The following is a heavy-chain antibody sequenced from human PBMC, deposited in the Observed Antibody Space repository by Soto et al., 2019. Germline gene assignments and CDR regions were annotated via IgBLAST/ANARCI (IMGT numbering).Heavy chain of an antibody. J-gene: IGHJ4*02. CDR2: IDWDDDK. CDR3: ARERGRGSGSYFDY. D-gene: IGHD1-26*01. Sequence: SGPTLVKPTQTLTLTCTFSGFSLNTRGMCVSWIRQPPGKALEWLALIDWDDDKYYSTSLKTRLTISKDTSKNQVVLTMTNMDPVETATYYCARERGRGSGSYFDYWGQGTLVTVSS. V-gene: IGHV2-70*01. CDR1: GFSLNTRGMC.